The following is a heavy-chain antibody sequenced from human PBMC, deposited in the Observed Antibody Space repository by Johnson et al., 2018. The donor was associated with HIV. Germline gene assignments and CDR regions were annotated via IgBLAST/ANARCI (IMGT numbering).Heavy chain of an antibody. Sequence: VQLVESGGGVVRPGGSLRLSCAASGFTFDDYGMSWVRQAPGKGLEWVSRINSDGSSIGYADSVKGRFTISRDNAKNSLYLQMNSLRAEDTALYYCAKDISIVGRTGNAFDIWGQGTMVTVSS. CDR3: AKDISIVGRTGNAFDI. CDR1: GFTFDDYG. D-gene: IGHD1-26*01. V-gene: IGHV3-20*04. J-gene: IGHJ3*02. CDR2: INSDGSSI.